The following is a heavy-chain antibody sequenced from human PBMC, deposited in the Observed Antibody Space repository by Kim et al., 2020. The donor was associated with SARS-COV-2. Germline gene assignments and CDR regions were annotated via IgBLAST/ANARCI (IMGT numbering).Heavy chain of an antibody. CDR1: GFTFSSYA. CDR3: AKDEFHGVPVGVDINPETYDAFDI. Sequence: GGSLRLSCAASGFTFSSYAMSWVRQAPGKGLEWVSAISGSGGSTYYADSVKGRFTISRDNSKNTLYLQMNSLRAEDTAVYYCAKDEFHGVPVGVDINPETYDAFDIWGQGTMVTVSS. CDR2: ISGSGGST. V-gene: IGHV3-23*01. J-gene: IGHJ3*02. D-gene: IGHD3-3*01.